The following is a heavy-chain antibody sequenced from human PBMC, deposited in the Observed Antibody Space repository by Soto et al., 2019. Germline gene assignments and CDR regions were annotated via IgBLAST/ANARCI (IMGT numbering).Heavy chain of an antibody. D-gene: IGHD3-9*01. Sequence: SVTLSLTCTVICFSMLSYYWSWIPQPTWWGREWIGFIYYAGSTKYNPSLNSRVTISVDTSKNLFSLKLSSVTAADTAVYYCARHYDILTGSTIYPAPYGMDVWGQGTTVS. J-gene: IGHJ6*02. CDR1: CFSMLSYY. V-gene: IGHV4-59*08. CDR3: ARHYDILTGSTIYPAPYGMDV. CDR2: IYYAGST.